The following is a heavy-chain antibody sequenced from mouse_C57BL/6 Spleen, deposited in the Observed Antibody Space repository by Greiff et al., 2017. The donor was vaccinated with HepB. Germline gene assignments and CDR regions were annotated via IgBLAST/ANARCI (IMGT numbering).Heavy chain of an antibody. Sequence: EVQLQQSGAELVKPGASVKLSCTASGFNIKDYYMHWVKQRTEQGLEWIGRIDPEDGETKYAQKFQGKATITADTSSNTAYLQLSSLTSEDTAVYYCASYYYGSSPQYYAMDYWGQRTSVTVSS. CDR2: IDPEDGET. CDR3: ASYYYGSSPQYYAMDY. V-gene: IGHV14-2*01. D-gene: IGHD1-1*01. J-gene: IGHJ4*01. CDR1: GFNIKDYY.